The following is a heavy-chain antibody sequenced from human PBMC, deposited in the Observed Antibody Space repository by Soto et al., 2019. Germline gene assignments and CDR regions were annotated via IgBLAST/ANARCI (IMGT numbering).Heavy chain of an antibody. D-gene: IGHD4-4*01. V-gene: IGHV4-61*01. CDR2: VHYSGNT. J-gene: IGHJ6*02. CDR1: GGSVSSGTYY. CDR3: ARGGDDYNLAV. Sequence: QVQLQESGPGLVKPSETLSLTCTVSGGSVSSGTYYWNWIRQPPGKGLEWIGNVHYSGNTKYNTSLKSRVTISIETSRNQFSLNVTSVTAADTAVYYCARGGDDYNLAVWGQGTTVAVSS.